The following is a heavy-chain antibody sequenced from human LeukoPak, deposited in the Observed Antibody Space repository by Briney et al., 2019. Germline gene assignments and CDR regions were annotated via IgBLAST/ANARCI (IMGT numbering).Heavy chain of an antibody. CDR3: AMKRWLRLLGFDP. CDR2: INHSGST. V-gene: IGHV4-34*01. CDR1: GGSIRSYY. J-gene: IGHJ5*02. D-gene: IGHD5-12*01. Sequence: ASETLSLTCTVSGGSIRSYYWSWIRQPPGKGLEWIGEINHSGSTNYNPSLKSRVTISVDTSKHQFSLKLSSVTAADTAVYYCAMKRWLRLLGFDPWGQGTLVTVSS.